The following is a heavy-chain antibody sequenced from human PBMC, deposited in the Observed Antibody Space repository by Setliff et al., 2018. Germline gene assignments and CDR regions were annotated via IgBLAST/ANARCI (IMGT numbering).Heavy chain of an antibody. V-gene: IGHV4-39*01. D-gene: IGHD6-13*01. Sequence: SETLSLTCTVSRGSISSSGYYWVWIRQPPGKGLEWIGGIYSGGNTYNNASLKSRVTISVDTSKNQFSLRLSSVTAADTAVYYCATSGQHLVPIDYWGQGTLVTVSS. CDR3: ATSGQHLVPIDY. J-gene: IGHJ4*02. CDR1: RGSISSSGYY. CDR2: IYSGGNT.